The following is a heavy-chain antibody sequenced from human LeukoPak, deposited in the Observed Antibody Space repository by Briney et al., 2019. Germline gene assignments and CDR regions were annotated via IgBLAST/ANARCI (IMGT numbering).Heavy chain of an antibody. CDR2: IYYSGST. Sequence: PSETLSLTCTVSGGSISSGGYYWSWIRQHPGKGLEWIGYIYYSGSTYYNPSLKGRVTISVDTSKNQFSLKLSSVTAADTAVYYCARGWFGEFNFDYWGQGTLATVSS. D-gene: IGHD3-10*01. J-gene: IGHJ4*02. CDR1: GGSISSGGYY. V-gene: IGHV4-31*03. CDR3: ARGWFGEFNFDY.